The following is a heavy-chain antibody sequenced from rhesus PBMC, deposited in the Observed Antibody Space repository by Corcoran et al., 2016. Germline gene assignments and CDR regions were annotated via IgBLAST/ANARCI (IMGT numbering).Heavy chain of an antibody. Sequence: QVQLQESGPGLVEPSETLSLTCAVSGGSFKNNYWTWIRQSPGKGLECIGYISATGGSSDHNPSLRSRVTISTGTSKNQFSLNLSSLTAADTAVYYCARGIYYFDYWGQGVLVTVSS. CDR2: ISATGGSS. V-gene: IGHV4-173*01. CDR3: ARGIYYFDY. D-gene: IGHD3-3*01. J-gene: IGHJ4*01. CDR1: GGSFKNNY.